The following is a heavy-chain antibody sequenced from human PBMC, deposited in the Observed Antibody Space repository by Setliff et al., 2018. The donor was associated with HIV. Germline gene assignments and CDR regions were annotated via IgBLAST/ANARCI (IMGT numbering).Heavy chain of an antibody. J-gene: IGHJ4*02. V-gene: IGHV1-18*01. D-gene: IGHD2-15*01. CDR1: GYTFRNQG. CDR3: ARVLIGGRDIVVGAHDY. CDR2: ISVDSGDS. Sequence: GASVKVSCKASGYTFRNQGLSWVRQAPGQGPEWMGWISVDSGDSYYGQKFQDRVIMTADTSTNTAYMELRSLRSDDSAIYYCARVLIGGRDIVVGAHDYWGQGTPVTVSS.